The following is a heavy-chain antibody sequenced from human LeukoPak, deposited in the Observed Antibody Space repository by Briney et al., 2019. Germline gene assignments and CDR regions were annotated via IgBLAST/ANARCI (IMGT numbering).Heavy chain of an antibody. V-gene: IGHV4-61*02. CDR1: GGSISSGSYY. D-gene: IGHD2-2*02. CDR2: IYTSGST. J-gene: IGHJ4*02. Sequence: SSETLSLTCTVSGGSISSGSYYWSWIRQPAGKGLEWIGRIYTSGSTNYNPSLKSRVTMSVDTSKNQFSLKLSSVTAADTAVYYCATPLTEYCSSTSCYTTDCWGQGTLVTVSS. CDR3: ATPLTEYCSSTSCYTTDC.